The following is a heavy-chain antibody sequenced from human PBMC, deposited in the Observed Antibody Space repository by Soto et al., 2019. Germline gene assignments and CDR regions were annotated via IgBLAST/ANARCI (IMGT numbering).Heavy chain of an antibody. CDR1: W. V-gene: IGHV4-4*02. CDR3: ARVRQGCSANNCYFDP. CDR2: VHISGHS. J-gene: IGHJ5*01. D-gene: IGHD1-1*01. Sequence: WCNWVRQSPDKGLEWIAEVHISGHSNYNPSLRSRVSVSIDSSKNQFYLNLNSVTAADTAIYYCARVRQGCSANNCYFDPWGQGTQVTVSS.